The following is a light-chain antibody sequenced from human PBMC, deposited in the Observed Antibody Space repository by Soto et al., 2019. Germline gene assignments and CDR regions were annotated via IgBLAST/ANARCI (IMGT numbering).Light chain of an antibody. Sequence: QSALTQPASVSGSPGQSITISCTGTSSDVGSYNLVSWYQQQPDKAPKLMIYDDTQRPSGVSNRFSGYKYGNTASLTISGLKVEDEDDYYCCSYAGSSTFVFGGGTKVTVL. CDR2: DDT. CDR1: SSDVGSYNL. J-gene: IGLJ2*01. V-gene: IGLV2-23*02. CDR3: CSYAGSSTFV.